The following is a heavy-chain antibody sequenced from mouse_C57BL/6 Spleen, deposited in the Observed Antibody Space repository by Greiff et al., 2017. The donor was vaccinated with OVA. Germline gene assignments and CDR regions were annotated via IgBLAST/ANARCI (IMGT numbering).Heavy chain of an antibody. CDR1: GYTFTDYY. CDR2: IYPGSGNT. CDR3: ARKGYGSSRYYFDD. Sequence: QVQLQQSGAELVRPGASVKLSCKASGYTFTDYYINWVKQRPGQGLEWIARIYPGSGNTYYNEKFKGKATLTAEKSSSTAYMQLSSLTSEDSAVYFCARKGYGSSRYYFDDWGQGTTLTVSS. J-gene: IGHJ2*01. V-gene: IGHV1-76*01. D-gene: IGHD1-1*01.